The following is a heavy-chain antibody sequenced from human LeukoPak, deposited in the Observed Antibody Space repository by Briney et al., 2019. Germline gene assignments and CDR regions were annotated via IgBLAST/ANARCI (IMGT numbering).Heavy chain of an antibody. J-gene: IGHJ3*02. CDR2: INHSGST. Sequence: PSETLSLTCAVYGGSFSGYYWSWIRQPPGKGLEWIGEINHSGSTNYSPSLKSRVTISVDTSKNQFSLKLSSVTAADTAVYYCARVPRGMIAFDIWGQGTMVTVSS. CDR3: ARVPRGMIAFDI. V-gene: IGHV4-34*01. CDR1: GGSFSGYY. D-gene: IGHD3-10*01.